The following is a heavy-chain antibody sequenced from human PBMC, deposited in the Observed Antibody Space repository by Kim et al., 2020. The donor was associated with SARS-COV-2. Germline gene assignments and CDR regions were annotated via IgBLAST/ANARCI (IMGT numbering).Heavy chain of an antibody. CDR1: GFTFSSYS. J-gene: IGHJ6*02. Sequence: GGSLRLSCAASGFTFSSYSMNWVRQAPGKGLEWVSYISSSSSTIYYADSVKGRFTISRDNAKNSLYLQMNSLRAEDTAVYYCARVRYSSRWLYCYGMDVWGQGATVTVSS. D-gene: IGHD6-13*01. V-gene: IGHV3-48*04. CDR3: ARVRYSSRWLYCYGMDV. CDR2: ISSSSSTI.